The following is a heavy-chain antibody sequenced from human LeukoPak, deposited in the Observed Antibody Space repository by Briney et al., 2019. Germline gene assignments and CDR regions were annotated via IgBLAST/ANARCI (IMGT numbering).Heavy chain of an antibody. CDR1: GGTFSSYA. J-gene: IGHJ3*02. CDR2: ISAYNGNT. V-gene: IGHV1-18*01. Sequence: ASVKVSCKASGGTFSSYAISWVRQAPGQGLDWMGWISAYNGNTNYAQKLQGRVTMTTDTSTSTAYMELRSLRSDDTAVYYCARDIDHTDAFDIWGQGTMVTVSS. D-gene: IGHD3-16*02. CDR3: ARDIDHTDAFDI.